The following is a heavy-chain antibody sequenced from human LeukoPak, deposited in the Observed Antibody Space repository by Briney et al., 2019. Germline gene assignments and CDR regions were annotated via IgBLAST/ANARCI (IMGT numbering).Heavy chain of an antibody. CDR2: INHSGST. CDR3: AGAERTSYYDSSGYYGWGFVRSRGFDY. V-gene: IGHV4-34*01. J-gene: IGHJ4*02. Sequence: GSLRLSCAASGFTFSSYSMNWVRQPPGKGLEWIGEINHSGSTNYNPSLKSRVTISVDTSKNQFSLKLSSVTAADTAVYYCAGAERTSYYDSSGYYGWGFVRSRGFDYWGQGTLVTVSS. CDR1: GFTFSSYS. D-gene: IGHD3-22*01.